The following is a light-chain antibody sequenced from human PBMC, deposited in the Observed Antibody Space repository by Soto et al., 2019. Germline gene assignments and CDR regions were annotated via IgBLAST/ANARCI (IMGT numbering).Light chain of an antibody. V-gene: IGKV1-39*01. J-gene: IGKJ3*01. CDR1: QTITNY. Sequence: DIQMTQSPYSLSASVGDRVTIACRASQTITNYLNWYQQKSGRAPSLLIFGAANLQTGVPPRFSGRGFGTNFTLTSSSRQTEDFASYYGQQSYSTPLTFGPGTKVDI. CDR3: QQSYSTPLT. CDR2: GAA.